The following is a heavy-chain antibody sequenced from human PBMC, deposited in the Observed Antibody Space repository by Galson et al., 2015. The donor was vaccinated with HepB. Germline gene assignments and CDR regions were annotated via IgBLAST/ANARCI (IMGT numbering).Heavy chain of an antibody. J-gene: IGHJ3*02. CDR1: GFTFSNAW. CDR2: IKSKTDGGTT. V-gene: IGHV3-15*01. CDR3: TTDNVVVIAPNQDAFDI. Sequence: SLRLSCAASGFTFSNAWMSWVRQAPGKGLEWVGRIKSKTDGGTTDYAAPVKGRFTISRDDSKNTLYLQMNSLKTEDTAVYYCTTDNVVVIAPNQDAFDIWGQGTMVTVSS. D-gene: IGHD2-21*01.